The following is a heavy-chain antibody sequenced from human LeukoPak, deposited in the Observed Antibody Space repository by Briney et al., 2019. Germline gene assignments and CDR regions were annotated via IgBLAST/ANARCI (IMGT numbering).Heavy chain of an antibody. CDR3: ASRTGGSYLY. V-gene: IGHV1-69*04. J-gene: IGHJ4*02. CDR2: IIPILGIA. D-gene: IGHD1-26*01. CDR1: GGTFSSYA. Sequence: SVKVSCKASGGTFSSYAIIWVRQAPGQGLEWMGRIIPILGIANYAQKFQGRVTITADKSTSTAYMELSSLRSEDTAVYYCASRTGGSYLYWGQGTLVTVSS.